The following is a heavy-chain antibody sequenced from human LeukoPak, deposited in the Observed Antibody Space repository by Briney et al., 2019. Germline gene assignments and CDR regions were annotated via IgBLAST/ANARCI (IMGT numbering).Heavy chain of an antibody. J-gene: IGHJ4*02. V-gene: IGHV1-2*02. Sequence: ASVKVSCKASGYTFTGYYMHWVRQAPGQGLEWMGWINPNSGGTNYAQKFQGRVTMTRDTSISTAYMELSRLRSDDTAVYYCARDYYDILTGPIHYYFDYWGQGTLVTVSS. CDR1: GYTFTGYY. D-gene: IGHD3-9*01. CDR3: ARDYYDILTGPIHYYFDY. CDR2: INPNSGGT.